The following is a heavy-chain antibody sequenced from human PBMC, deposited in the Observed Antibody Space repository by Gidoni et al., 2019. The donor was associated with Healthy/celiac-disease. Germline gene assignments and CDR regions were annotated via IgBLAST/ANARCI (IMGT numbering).Heavy chain of an antibody. V-gene: IGHV3-30-3*01. CDR3: ARAYEVAAAFDY. CDR2: ISYDGSNK. J-gene: IGHJ4*02. CDR1: GFTFSSYA. Sequence: QVQLVESGGGVVQPGRSLRLSCAASGFTFSSYAMHLVRQAPGKGLGWVAVISYDGSNKYYADSVKGRFTISRDNSKNTLYLQMNSLRAEDTAVYYCARAYEVAAAFDYWGQGTLVTVSS. D-gene: IGHD6-13*01.